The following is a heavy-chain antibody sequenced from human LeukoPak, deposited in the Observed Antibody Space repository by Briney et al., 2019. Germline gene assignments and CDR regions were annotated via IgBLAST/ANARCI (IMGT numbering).Heavy chain of an antibody. CDR1: GFTFSSYW. CDR2: IKQDGSQK. V-gene: IGHV3-7*01. Sequence: GGSLRLSCAASGFTFSSYWMSWARQPPGNGLEWVAKIKQDGSQKYYVDSVKGRFTISRENAKNSLYLQMNSLRAEDTVVYYCARDSYYYDSSGYYYSGANWFDPWGQGTLVTVSS. CDR3: ARDSYYYDSSGYYYSGANWFDP. J-gene: IGHJ5*02. D-gene: IGHD3-22*01.